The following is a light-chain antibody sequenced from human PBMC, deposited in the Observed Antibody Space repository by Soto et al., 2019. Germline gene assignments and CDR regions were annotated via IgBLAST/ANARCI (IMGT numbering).Light chain of an antibody. Sequence: EVVMAQSPGTLSVSLGESATLSCRASQSVDGYLAWYQQKPCQAPRLLIYGASTRATGVTARFRGGGSGTEFTLTISSLQSEDSAVYYGQQYQKWPPITGGQGTRLEIK. V-gene: IGKV3-15*01. CDR1: QSVDGY. CDR2: GAS. J-gene: IGKJ5*01. CDR3: QQYQKWPPIT.